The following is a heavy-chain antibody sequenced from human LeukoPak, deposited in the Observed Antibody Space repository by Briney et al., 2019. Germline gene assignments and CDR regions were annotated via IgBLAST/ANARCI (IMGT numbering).Heavy chain of an antibody. CDR2: INHSGST. J-gene: IGHJ6*03. CDR3: ARGVTPLGYYYYYMDV. V-gene: IGHV4-34*01. Sequence: SETLSLTCAVYGGSFSGYYWSWIRQPPGKGLEWIGEINHSGSTNYNPSLKSRVTISVDTSKNQFSLKLSSVTAADTAVYYCARGVTPLGYYYYYMDVWGKGTTVTVSS. D-gene: IGHD4-23*01. CDR1: GGSFSGYY.